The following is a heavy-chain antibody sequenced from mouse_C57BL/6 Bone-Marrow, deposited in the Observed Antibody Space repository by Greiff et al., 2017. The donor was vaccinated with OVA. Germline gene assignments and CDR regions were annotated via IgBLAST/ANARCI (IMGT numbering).Heavy chain of an antibody. CDR1: GYTFTDYY. J-gene: IGHJ3*01. D-gene: IGHD4-1*01. Sequence: VQLQQSGPELVKPGASVKISCKASGYTFTDYYMNWVKQSHGKSLEWIGVINPYNGGTSYNQKFKGKATLTVDKSSSTAYMELNSLTSEDSAVYYCARGTGSFAYWGQGTLVTVSA. CDR3: ARGTGSFAY. CDR2: INPYNGGT. V-gene: IGHV1-19*01.